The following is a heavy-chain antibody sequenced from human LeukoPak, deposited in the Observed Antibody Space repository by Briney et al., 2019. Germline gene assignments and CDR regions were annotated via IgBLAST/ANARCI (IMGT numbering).Heavy chain of an antibody. D-gene: IGHD2-8*01. J-gene: IGHJ5*02. CDR3: ARSLIYCTNGVCYLNWFDP. Sequence: SETLSLTCAVYGGSFSGYYWSWIRQPPGKGLEWIGEINHSGSTNYNPSLKSRVTISVDTSKNQFSLQLISLTAADTAVYYCARSLIYCTNGVCYLNWFDPWGQGTLVTVSS. CDR2: INHSGST. V-gene: IGHV4-34*01. CDR1: GGSFSGYY.